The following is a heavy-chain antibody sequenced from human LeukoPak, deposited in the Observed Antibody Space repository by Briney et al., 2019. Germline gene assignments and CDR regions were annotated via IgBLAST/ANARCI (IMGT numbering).Heavy chain of an antibody. CDR1: GFTFSSYS. Sequence: GSLRLSCAASGFTFSSYSMNWVRQAPGKGLEWVSSISSSSYIYYADSVKGRFTISRDNAKNSLYLQMNSLRAEDTAVYYCAGDDSSSWYEGNWFDPWGQGTLVTVSS. J-gene: IGHJ5*02. CDR3: AGDDSSSWYEGNWFDP. D-gene: IGHD6-13*01. CDR2: ISSSSYI. V-gene: IGHV3-21*01.